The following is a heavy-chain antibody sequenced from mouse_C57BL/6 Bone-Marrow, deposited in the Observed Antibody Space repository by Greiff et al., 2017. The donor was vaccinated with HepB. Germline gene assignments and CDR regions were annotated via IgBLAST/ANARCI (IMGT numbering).Heavy chain of an antibody. J-gene: IGHJ1*03. CDR3: ARETTVVPRYFDV. CDR2: ISYSGST. V-gene: IGHV3-1*01. CDR1: GYSITSGYD. D-gene: IGHD1-1*01. Sequence: EVMLVESGPGMVKPSQSLSLTCTVTGYSITSGYDWHWIRHFPGNKLEWMGYISYSGSTNYNPSLKSRISITHDTSKNHFFLKLNSVTTEDTATYYCARETTVVPRYFDVWGTGTTVTVSS.